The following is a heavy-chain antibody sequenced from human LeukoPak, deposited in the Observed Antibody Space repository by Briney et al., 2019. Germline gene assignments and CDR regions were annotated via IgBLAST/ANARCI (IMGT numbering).Heavy chain of an antibody. J-gene: IGHJ4*02. CDR2: INHSGST. Sequence: SETLSLTCAVYGGSFSGYYWSWIRQPPGKGLEWIGEINHSGSTNYNPSLKSRVTISVDTSKNQFSLKLSPVTAADTAVYYCARASSLYDFWSGYRTPLDYWGQGTLVTVSS. CDR1: GGSFSGYY. D-gene: IGHD3-3*01. V-gene: IGHV4-34*01. CDR3: ARASSLYDFWSGYRTPLDY.